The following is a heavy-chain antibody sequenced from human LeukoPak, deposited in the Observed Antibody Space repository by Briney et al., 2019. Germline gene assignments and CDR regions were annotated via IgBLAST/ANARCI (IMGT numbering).Heavy chain of an antibody. D-gene: IGHD6-13*01. CDR1: GDSVSSNSAA. J-gene: IGHJ5*02. CDR3: ARDLGYSSSRYTRPENWFDP. CDR2: TYYRSKWYN. V-gene: IGHV6-1*01. Sequence: SQTLSLTCAISGDSVSSNSAAWNWIRQSPSRGLEWLGRTYYRSKWYNDYAVSVKSRITINPDTSKNQFSLQLNSVTPEDTAVYYCARDLGYSSSRYTRPENWFDPWGQGTLVTVSS.